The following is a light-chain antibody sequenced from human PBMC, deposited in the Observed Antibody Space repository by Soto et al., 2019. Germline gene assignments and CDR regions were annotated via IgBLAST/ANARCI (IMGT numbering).Light chain of an antibody. CDR1: QSISNN. CDR3: KQYNNWPRT. J-gene: IGKJ1*01. CDR2: GAS. V-gene: IGKV3-15*01. Sequence: IVMTQSPATLSLSPGEKATLSCRASQSISNNFAWFQQKPGQVPRLLIYGASNRATGVSARFSGSGSGTEFTLTIRSLQSEDFAVYYCKQYNNWPRTFGQGTKVDI.